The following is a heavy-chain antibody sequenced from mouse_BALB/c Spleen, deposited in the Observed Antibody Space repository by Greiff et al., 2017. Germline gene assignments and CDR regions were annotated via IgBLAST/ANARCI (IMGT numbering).Heavy chain of an antibody. CDR3: TRERTVVADYYAMDY. CDR2: ISSGGSYT. Sequence: EVKLVESGGGLVKPGGSLKLSCAASGFTFSSYTMSWVRQTPEKRLEWVATISSGGSYTYYPDSVKGRFTISRDNAKNTLYLQMSSLKSEDTAMYYCTRERTVVADYYAMDYWGQGTSVTVSS. V-gene: IGHV5-6-4*01. D-gene: IGHD1-1*01. CDR1: GFTFSSYT. J-gene: IGHJ4*01.